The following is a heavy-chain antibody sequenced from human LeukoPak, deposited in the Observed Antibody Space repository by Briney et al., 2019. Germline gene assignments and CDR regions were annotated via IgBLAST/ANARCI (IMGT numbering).Heavy chain of an antibody. J-gene: IGHJ4*02. Sequence: GRSLRLSCAASGFTFSIYAINCVRHAPEKGLEWVAGIRSGDRTFHAESVKGRFTISRDKSKDTLYLQMNRLRAEDTAVYYCAKDATASPYFHWFDNWGQGTQVIVSS. CDR3: AKDATASPYFHWFDN. D-gene: IGHD3-9*01. V-gene: IGHV3-23*01. CDR1: GFTFSIYA. CDR2: IRSGDRT.